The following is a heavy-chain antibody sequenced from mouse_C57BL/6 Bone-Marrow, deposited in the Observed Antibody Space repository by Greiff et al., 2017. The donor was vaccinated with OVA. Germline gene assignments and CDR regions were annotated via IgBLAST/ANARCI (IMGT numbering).Heavy chain of an antibody. J-gene: IGHJ1*03. Sequence: EVQLQESGPGLVKPSQSLSLTCSVPGYSITSGYYWNWIRQFPGNKLEWMGYISYDGSNNYNPSLKNRISITRDTSKNQFFLKLNSVTTEDTATYYCARENYDWYFDVWGTGTTVTVSS. CDR3: ARENYDWYFDV. V-gene: IGHV3-6*01. CDR2: ISYDGSN. D-gene: IGHD1-1*02. CDR1: GYSITSGYY.